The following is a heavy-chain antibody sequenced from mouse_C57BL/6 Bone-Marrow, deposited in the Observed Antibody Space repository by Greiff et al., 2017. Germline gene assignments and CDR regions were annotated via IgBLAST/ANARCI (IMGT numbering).Heavy chain of an antibody. J-gene: IGHJ2*01. V-gene: IGHV1-69*01. CDR3: AREDYYYGSSFFDY. CDR1: GYTFTSYW. Sequence: QVQLQQPGAELVMPGASVKLSCKASGYTFTSYWMHWVKQRPGQGLEWIGEIDPSDSYTNYNQKFKGKSTLTVDKSSSTAYMQLSSLTSEDSAVYYCAREDYYYGSSFFDYWGQGTTRTVSS. CDR2: IDPSDSYT. D-gene: IGHD1-1*01.